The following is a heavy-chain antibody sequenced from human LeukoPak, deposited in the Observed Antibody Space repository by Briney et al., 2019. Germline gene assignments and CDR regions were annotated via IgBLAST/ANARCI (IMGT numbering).Heavy chain of an antibody. J-gene: IGHJ4*02. CDR2: INPNSGGT. Sequence: GASVKVSCKASGYTFTGYYMHWVRQAPGQGLEWMGWINPNSGGTNSAQKFQGRVTMTRDTSISTAYMELSSLTFDDTAVYYCGRGTIAVVAADLRTDQWGQGTLVIVSS. V-gene: IGHV1-2*02. CDR1: GYTFTGYY. D-gene: IGHD2-15*01. CDR3: GRGTIAVVAADLRTDQ.